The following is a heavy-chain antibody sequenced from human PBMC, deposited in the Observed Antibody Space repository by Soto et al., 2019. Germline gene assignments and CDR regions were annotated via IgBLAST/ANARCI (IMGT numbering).Heavy chain of an antibody. Sequence: QVQLVESGGGVVQPGRSLRLSCAASGFTFSSYGMHWVRQAPGKGLEWVAVIWYDGSNKYYADTVKGRFTISRDNSKNTLYLQMNSLRAEDTAVYYCARTHQLGDYFDYWGQGILVTVSS. V-gene: IGHV3-33*01. CDR3: ARTHQLGDYFDY. D-gene: IGHD1-1*01. J-gene: IGHJ4*02. CDR2: IWYDGSNK. CDR1: GFTFSSYG.